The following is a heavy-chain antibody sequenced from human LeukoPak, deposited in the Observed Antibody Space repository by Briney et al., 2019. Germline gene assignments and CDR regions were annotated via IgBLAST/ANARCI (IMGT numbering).Heavy chain of an antibody. CDR2: ISASGGKT. V-gene: IGHV3-23*01. CDR1: GFTFSNYA. CDR3: AKENMETTYFDC. Sequence: TGGSLRLSCAASGFTFSNYAMSWVRQAPGKGLEWVSAISASGGKTYYADSVKGRFTISRDNSKNALYLQMNSLRAEDTAVYYWAKENMETTYFDCWGQGTLVTVSS. J-gene: IGHJ4*02. D-gene: IGHD4-17*01.